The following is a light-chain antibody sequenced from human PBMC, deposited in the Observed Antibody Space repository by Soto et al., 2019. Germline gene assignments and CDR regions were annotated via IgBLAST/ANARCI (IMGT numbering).Light chain of an antibody. J-gene: IGKJ1*01. Sequence: EIVLTQSPGTLSLSPGERAALSGRASQSVSSSYLAWYQQKPGQAPRLLIYGASSRATGIPDRFSGSGSGTDFTLAISRLEPEDFAVYYCQQYGSSPWTFGQGTKVDI. CDR1: QSVSSSY. CDR2: GAS. V-gene: IGKV3-20*01. CDR3: QQYGSSPWT.